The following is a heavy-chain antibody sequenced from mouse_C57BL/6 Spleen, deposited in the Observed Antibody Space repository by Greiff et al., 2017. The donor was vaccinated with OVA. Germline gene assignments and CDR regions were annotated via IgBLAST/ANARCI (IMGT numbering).Heavy chain of an antibody. CDR3: ARHGNYYGSSYEAWFAY. D-gene: IGHD1-1*01. CDR2: FYPGSGSI. Sequence: QVQLKQSGAELVKPGASVKLSCKASGYTFTEYTIHWVKQRSGQGLEWIGWFYPGSGSIKYNEKFKDKATLTADKSSSTVYMELSRLTSEDSAVYFCARHGNYYGSSYEAWFAYWGQGTLVTVSA. CDR1: GYTFTEYT. V-gene: IGHV1-62-2*01. J-gene: IGHJ3*01.